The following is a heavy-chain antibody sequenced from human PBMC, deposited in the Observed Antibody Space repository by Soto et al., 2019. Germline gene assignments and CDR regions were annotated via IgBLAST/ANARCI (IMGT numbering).Heavy chain of an antibody. D-gene: IGHD1-26*01. Sequence: GASVKVSCKASGGTFSSYAISWVRQAPGQGLEWMGGIIPIFGTANYAQKFQGRVTITADESTSTAYMELSSLRSEDTAVYYCAGDQSLLRYYYGMDVWGQGTTVTVSS. CDR1: GGTFSSYA. J-gene: IGHJ6*02. CDR3: AGDQSLLRYYYGMDV. V-gene: IGHV1-69*13. CDR2: IIPIFGTA.